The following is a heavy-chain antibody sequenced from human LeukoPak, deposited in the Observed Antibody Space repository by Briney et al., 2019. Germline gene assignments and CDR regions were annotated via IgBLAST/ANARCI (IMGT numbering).Heavy chain of an antibody. CDR3: AREDPYSGSSIDY. V-gene: IGHV3-30*02. D-gene: IGHD1-26*01. J-gene: IGHJ4*02. CDR2: IRYDGSNK. Sequence: GGSLRLSCAASGFTFSSYGMHWVRQAPGKGLEWVAFIRYDGSNKYYADSVKGRFTISRDNSKNTLYLQMNSLRAEDTAVYYCAREDPYSGSSIDYWGQGTLVTVSS. CDR1: GFTFSSYG.